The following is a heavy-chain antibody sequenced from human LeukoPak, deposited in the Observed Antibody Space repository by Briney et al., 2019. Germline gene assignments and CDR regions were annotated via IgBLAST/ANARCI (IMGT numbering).Heavy chain of an antibody. D-gene: IGHD6-13*01. CDR2: IYPDDSDT. Sequence: HGESLKISCKGSGYSFTSFWIGWVRQMPGKGLEWMGIIYPDDSDTKYSPSFQGQVTLSVDKSITTAYLQWSSLKASDTAMYYCARQASAASDYWGQGTLVTVSS. CDR3: ARQASAASDY. V-gene: IGHV5-51*01. J-gene: IGHJ4*02. CDR1: GYSFTSFW.